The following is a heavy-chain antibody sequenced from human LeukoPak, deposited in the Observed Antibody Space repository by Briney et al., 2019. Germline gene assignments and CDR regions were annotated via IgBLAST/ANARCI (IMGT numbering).Heavy chain of an antibody. CDR3: ARDWTITMVRGVMGYFDY. V-gene: IGHV7-4-1*02. J-gene: IGHJ4*02. Sequence: ASVKVSCKASGYTFTSYAMNWVRQAPGQGLEWMGWINTNTGNPTYAQGFTGRFVFSLDTSVSTAYLQISSLKAEDTAVYYCARDWTITMVRGVMGYFDYWGQGTLVTVSS. CDR1: GYTFTSYA. D-gene: IGHD3-10*01. CDR2: INTNTGNP.